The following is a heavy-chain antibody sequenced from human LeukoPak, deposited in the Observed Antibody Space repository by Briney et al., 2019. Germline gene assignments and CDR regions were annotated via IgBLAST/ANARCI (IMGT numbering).Heavy chain of an antibody. D-gene: IGHD5-12*01. Sequence: GGSLRLSCAASGFTFSSYDMHWVRQATGKGLEWVSAIGTAGDTYYPGSVKGRFTISRENAKNTLYLQMNILRAEDTAVYYCARDRDYDYLDYWGQGTLVTVSS. CDR2: IGTAGDT. CDR3: ARDRDYDYLDY. J-gene: IGHJ4*02. CDR1: GFTFSSYD. V-gene: IGHV3-13*01.